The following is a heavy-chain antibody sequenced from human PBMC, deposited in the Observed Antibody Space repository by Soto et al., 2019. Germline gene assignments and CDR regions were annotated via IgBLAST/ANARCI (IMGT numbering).Heavy chain of an antibody. CDR3: ARFPLDCGADCFFDY. CDR1: GYSLTNYW. J-gene: IGHJ4*02. D-gene: IGHD2-21*02. Sequence: GESLKISCKVSGYSLTNYWIGWVRQIPGKGLESMGIIYLSDSDTTYSPSFQGQVTISADKSITTAYLQWSSLKASDTATYYCARFPLDCGADCFFDYWGEGTVVIVSS. V-gene: IGHV5-51*01. CDR2: IYLSDSDT.